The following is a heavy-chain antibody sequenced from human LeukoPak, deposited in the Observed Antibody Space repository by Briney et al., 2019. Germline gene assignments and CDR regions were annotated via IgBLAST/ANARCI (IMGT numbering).Heavy chain of an antibody. CDR3: AAESMVRGVSDAFDI. V-gene: IGHV4-59*08. D-gene: IGHD3-10*01. Sequence: PSETLSLTCTVSGGSISNYYWSWIRKPPGKGLEWIGYIFYSGSTNYNPSLKSRVTISVDTSKNQFSLKLSSVTAADTAVYYCAAESMVRGVSDAFDIWGQGTMVTVSS. CDR1: GGSISNYY. CDR2: IFYSGST. J-gene: IGHJ3*02.